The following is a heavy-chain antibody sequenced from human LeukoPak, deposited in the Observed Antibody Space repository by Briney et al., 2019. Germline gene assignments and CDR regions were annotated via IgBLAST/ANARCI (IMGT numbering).Heavy chain of an antibody. CDR2: IYSDGSTT. Sequence: GGSLRLSCAASGFTFSDYSMNWVRQAPGKGLVWVSHIYSDGSTTNYADSVKGRFTISRDNAKNTLYLQMNSLRAEDTAVYYCAKGAMIVVVLGAFDIWGQGTMVTVSS. CDR3: AKGAMIVVVLGAFDI. V-gene: IGHV3-74*01. D-gene: IGHD3-22*01. CDR1: GFTFSDYS. J-gene: IGHJ3*02.